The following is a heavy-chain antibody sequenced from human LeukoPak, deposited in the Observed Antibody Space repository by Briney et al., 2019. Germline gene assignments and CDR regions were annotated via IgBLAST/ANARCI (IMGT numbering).Heavy chain of an antibody. J-gene: IGHJ4*02. CDR2: ISGSGGTT. D-gene: IGHD4-17*01. Sequence: RGSLRLSCAASGFTFSNYSMSWVRQAPGKGLDWVSGISGSGGTTYYAESVKGRFTISRDNSKNTLYLQMNSLRAEDTAVYYCANRGNTVTTLDCWGQGTLVTVSS. CDR1: GFTFSNYS. CDR3: ANRGNTVTTLDC. V-gene: IGHV3-23*01.